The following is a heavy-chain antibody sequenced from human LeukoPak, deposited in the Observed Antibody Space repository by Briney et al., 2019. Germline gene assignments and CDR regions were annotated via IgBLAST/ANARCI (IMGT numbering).Heavy chain of an antibody. V-gene: IGHV3-30*18. CDR2: ISYDGSHK. CDR1: GITFRSYG. Sequence: GGSLRLSCAASGITFRSYGMHWVRQAPGKGLEWVAVISYDGSHKYYAHSVKGRFSISRDNSKNTLYLQMNSLRADDTAVYYCAKGARGDTVTSIVGLNWFDPWGQGTLVTVSS. D-gene: IGHD4-17*01. J-gene: IGHJ5*02. CDR3: AKGARGDTVTSIVGLNWFDP.